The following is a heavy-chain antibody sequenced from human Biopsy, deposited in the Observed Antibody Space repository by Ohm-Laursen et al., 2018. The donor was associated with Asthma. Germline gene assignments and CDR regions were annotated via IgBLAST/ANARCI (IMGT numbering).Heavy chain of an antibody. Sequence: SQTLSLTCSVSGDSFTYPGYYWSWVRQLPGRGLEWIGYIHYSGSAYYNPSLKSRVTISVDTSKKQISLRLSSVIAADTAVYYCAGFCSGGNCPDHWGQGTLVTVSS. CDR3: AGFCSGGNCPDH. D-gene: IGHD2-15*01. CDR2: IHYSGSA. J-gene: IGHJ4*02. V-gene: IGHV4-31*03. CDR1: GDSFTYPGYY.